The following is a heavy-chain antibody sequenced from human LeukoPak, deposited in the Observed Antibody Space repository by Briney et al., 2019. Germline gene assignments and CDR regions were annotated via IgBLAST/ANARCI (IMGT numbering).Heavy chain of an antibody. J-gene: IGHJ4*02. D-gene: IGHD1-7*01. CDR1: GFTFSSYS. Sequence: TGGSLRLSCAASGFTFSSYSMNWVRQAPGKGLEWVSSISSSSSYIYYADSVKGRFTISRDNAKNSLYLQMNSLRAEDTAVYYCARDLFITGTTSYFDYWGQGTLVTVSS. V-gene: IGHV3-21*01. CDR3: ARDLFITGTTSYFDY. CDR2: ISSSSSYI.